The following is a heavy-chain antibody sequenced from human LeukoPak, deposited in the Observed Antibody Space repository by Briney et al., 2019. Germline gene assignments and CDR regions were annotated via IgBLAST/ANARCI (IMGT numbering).Heavy chain of an antibody. V-gene: IGHV1-69*04. CDR1: GGTFSSYA. J-gene: IGHJ4*02. Sequence: ASVKVSCKASGGTFSSYAISWVRQAPGQGLEWMGRIIPILGIANYAQKFQGRVTITADKSTSTAYMELSSPRSEDTAVYYCARVVGATSYYFDYWGQGTLVTVSS. CDR3: ARVVGATSYYFDY. CDR2: IIPILGIA. D-gene: IGHD1-26*01.